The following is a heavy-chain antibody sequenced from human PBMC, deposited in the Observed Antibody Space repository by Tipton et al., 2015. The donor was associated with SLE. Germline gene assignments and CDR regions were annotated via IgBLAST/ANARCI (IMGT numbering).Heavy chain of an antibody. CDR3: ARDRYCGGGSCFDWFFDL. CDR2: IYHSRST. Sequence: TLSLTCTVSGGSISGYSWSWVRQPPGKGLEWIGYIYHSRSTNYNPSLKSRVTMSVDTSENQFSLKLTSVTAADTAVYYCARDRYCGGGSCFDWFFDLWGRGTLVTVSS. D-gene: IGHD2-15*01. CDR1: GGSISGYS. V-gene: IGHV4-59*01. J-gene: IGHJ2*01.